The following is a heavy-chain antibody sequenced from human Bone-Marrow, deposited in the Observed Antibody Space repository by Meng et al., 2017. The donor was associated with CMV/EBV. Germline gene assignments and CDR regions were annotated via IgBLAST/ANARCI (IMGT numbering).Heavy chain of an antibody. Sequence: ASVKVSCKASGYNFRSYGISWVRQAPGQGLEWMGWISAYNGNTDYAQKLQGRVPLTTDTATSTAYMELRSLRSDDTAIYYCVRDSLTVCRSWYWRWFDPWGQGTLVTVSS. CDR2: ISAYNGNT. J-gene: IGHJ5*02. CDR1: GYNFRSYG. V-gene: IGHV1-18*01. D-gene: IGHD6-13*01. CDR3: VRDSLTVCRSWYWRWFDP.